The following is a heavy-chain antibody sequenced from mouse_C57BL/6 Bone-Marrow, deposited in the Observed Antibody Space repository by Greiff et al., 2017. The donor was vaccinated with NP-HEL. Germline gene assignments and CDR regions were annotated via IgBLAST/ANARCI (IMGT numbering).Heavy chain of an antibody. CDR3: ARERGFCYGSSLFAY. D-gene: IGHD1-1*01. CDR2: IYPRSGNT. CDR1: GYTFTSYG. V-gene: IGHV1-81*01. Sequence: QVQLQQSGAELARPGASVKLSCKASGYTFTSYGISWVKQRTGQGLEWIGEIYPRSGNTYYNEKFKGKATLTADKSSSTAYMELRSLTSEDSAVYFCARERGFCYGSSLFAYWGQGTLVTVSA. J-gene: IGHJ3*01.